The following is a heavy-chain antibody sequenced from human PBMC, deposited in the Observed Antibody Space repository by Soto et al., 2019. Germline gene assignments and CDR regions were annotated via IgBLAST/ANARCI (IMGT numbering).Heavy chain of an antibody. CDR3: ARVRGGGSEYFFDY. Sequence: ASVKVSCKASGYTFTRYNVHWVRQAPGQGLVWMAIINPSGGTTYYVQKFEGRVTLTTDTSTSTVYMELSSLRSDDTAVYYCARVRGGGSEYFFDYWGQGTLVTVSS. D-gene: IGHD2-15*01. CDR2: INPSGGTT. V-gene: IGHV1-46*01. J-gene: IGHJ4*02. CDR1: GYTFTRYN.